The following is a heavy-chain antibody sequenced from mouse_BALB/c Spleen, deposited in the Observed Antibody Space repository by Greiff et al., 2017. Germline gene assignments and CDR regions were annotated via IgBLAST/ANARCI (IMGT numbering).Heavy chain of an antibody. D-gene: IGHD2-1*01. J-gene: IGHJ2*01. CDR1: GYTFTSYW. CDR2: INPSNGRT. V-gene: IGHV1S81*02. Sequence: QVQLQQPGAELVKPGASVKLSCKASGYTFTSYWMHWVKQRPGQGLEWIGEINPSNGRTNYNEKFKSKATLTVDKSSSTAYMQLSSLTSEDSAVYYCARGGYGNYDLDYWGQGTTLTVSS. CDR3: ARGGYGNYDLDY.